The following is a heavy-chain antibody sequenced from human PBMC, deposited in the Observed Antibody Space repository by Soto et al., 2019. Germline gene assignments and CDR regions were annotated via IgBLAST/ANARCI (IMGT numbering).Heavy chain of an antibody. CDR2: VYHTGST. J-gene: IGHJ5*01. D-gene: IGHD3-22*01. CDR3: ARETYDTSGNRIDS. V-gene: IGHV4-30-4*01. Sequence: SETLSLTCTVSGGSISGDYYWNWVRQAPGKGLEWIGYVYHTGSTYHNPSLKSRGSISVDTSKNQFSLKLTSVTAADTAVYFCARETYDTSGNRIDSWGQGSPVTVYS. CDR1: GGSISGDYY.